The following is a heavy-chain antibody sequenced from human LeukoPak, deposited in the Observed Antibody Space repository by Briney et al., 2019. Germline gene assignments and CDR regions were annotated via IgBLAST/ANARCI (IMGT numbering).Heavy chain of an antibody. CDR2: IIPILGIA. J-gene: IGHJ4*02. D-gene: IGHD3-16*01. Sequence: SVKVSCKASGGTFSSYAISWVRQAPGQGLEWMGRIIPILGIANYAQKFQGRVTITADKSTSTAYMELSSLRSEDTALYYCAKSTVTFGGVNNNFDYWGQGTLVTVSS. V-gene: IGHV1-69*04. CDR1: GGTFSSYA. CDR3: AKSTVTFGGVNNNFDY.